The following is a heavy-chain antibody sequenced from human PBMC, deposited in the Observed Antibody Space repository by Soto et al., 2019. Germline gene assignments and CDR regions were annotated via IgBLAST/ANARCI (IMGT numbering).Heavy chain of an antibody. CDR3: AKASSNTAMRYYFDY. CDR2: ISGSGGST. D-gene: IGHD5-18*01. Sequence: GGSLRLSCAASGFTFSSYAMSWVRQAPGKGLEWVSAISGSGGSTYCADSVKGRFTISRDNSKNTLYLQMNSLRAEDTAVYYCAKASSNTAMRYYFDYWGQGTLVTVSS. J-gene: IGHJ4*02. V-gene: IGHV3-23*01. CDR1: GFTFSSYA.